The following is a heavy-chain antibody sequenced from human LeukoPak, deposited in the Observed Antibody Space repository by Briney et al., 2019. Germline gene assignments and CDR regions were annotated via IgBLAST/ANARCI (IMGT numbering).Heavy chain of an antibody. V-gene: IGHV1-8*01. CDR1: GYSFTSYD. J-gene: IGHJ4*02. CDR3: ARLGGTWDPADY. Sequence: ASVKVSCKASGYSFTSYDINWVRQATGQGLEWMGWMSPNSGNTGYTQKFQGRGTMTRNTSISTAYMELRSLRSEDTAVYYCARLGGTWDPADYWGQGTLVTVSS. D-gene: IGHD3-16*01. CDR2: MSPNSGNT.